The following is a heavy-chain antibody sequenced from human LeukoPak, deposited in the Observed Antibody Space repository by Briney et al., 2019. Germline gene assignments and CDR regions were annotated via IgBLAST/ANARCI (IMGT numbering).Heavy chain of an antibody. Sequence: SVKVSCKASGGTFTSYAISWGRQGPGQGLEWMGRIIPILGIANYAQKFQGRVTITADKSTSTAYMELSSLRSEDTAVYYCARVSSGRDYWGQGTLVTVSS. CDR3: ARVSSGRDY. CDR2: IIPILGIA. V-gene: IGHV1-69*04. J-gene: IGHJ4*02. D-gene: IGHD6-19*01. CDR1: GGTFTSYA.